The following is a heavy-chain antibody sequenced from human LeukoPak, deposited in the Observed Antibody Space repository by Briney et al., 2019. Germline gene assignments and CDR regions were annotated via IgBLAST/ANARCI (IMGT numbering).Heavy chain of an antibody. CDR2: IWYDGSNK. Sequence: GGSLSLSCAASGFTFSSYGMHWVRQAPGKGLEWVAVIWYDGSNKYYADSVKGRFTISRDNSKNTLYLQMNSLRAEDTAVYYCAKLGYSSSPEAYWGQGTLVTVSS. D-gene: IGHD6-6*01. V-gene: IGHV3-33*06. J-gene: IGHJ4*02. CDR3: AKLGYSSSPEAY. CDR1: GFTFSSYG.